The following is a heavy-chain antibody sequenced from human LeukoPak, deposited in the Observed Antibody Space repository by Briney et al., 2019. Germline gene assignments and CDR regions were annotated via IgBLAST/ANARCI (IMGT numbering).Heavy chain of an antibody. CDR3: ARGRGSASQHFDY. CDR1: GFTVSSNY. Sequence: PGGSLRLSCAASGFTVSSNYMSWVRQAPGKGLEWVSVIHSGGSTYYADSVKGRFTISRDNSKNTLYLQMNSLRAEDTAVYYCARGRGSASQHFDYWGQGTLVTVSS. V-gene: IGHV3-53*01. J-gene: IGHJ4*02. D-gene: IGHD1-26*01. CDR2: IHSGGST.